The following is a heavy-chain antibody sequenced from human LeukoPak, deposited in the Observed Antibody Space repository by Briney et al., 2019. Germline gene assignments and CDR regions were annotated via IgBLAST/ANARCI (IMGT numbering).Heavy chain of an antibody. CDR2: VKTKTDGGTT. Sequence: PGGSLRLSCAASGFTFNNAWMSWVRQAPNKGLEWVGRVKTKTDGGTTDYAAPVKGRFTISRDDSKDTLYLQMNRLKTEDTAVYYCTNDYGSGSYHYFNYWGQGTLVTVSS. D-gene: IGHD3-10*01. CDR1: GFTFNNAW. V-gene: IGHV3-15*01. CDR3: TNDYGSGSYHYFNY. J-gene: IGHJ4*02.